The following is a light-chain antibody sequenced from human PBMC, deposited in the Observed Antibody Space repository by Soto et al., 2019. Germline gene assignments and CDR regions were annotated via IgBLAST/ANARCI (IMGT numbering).Light chain of an antibody. J-gene: IGKJ1*01. CDR3: LQTYITRA. CDR2: AAS. V-gene: IGKV1-39*01. Sequence: DIQMTQSPSSLSASVGDRFFIPSRASQGISNYLNWYQHKPGEAPKLLIYAASSLQSGVPSRFSGSGSGTDFTLTISNLQPEDFATYFCLQTYITRAFGQGTKVEIK. CDR1: QGISNY.